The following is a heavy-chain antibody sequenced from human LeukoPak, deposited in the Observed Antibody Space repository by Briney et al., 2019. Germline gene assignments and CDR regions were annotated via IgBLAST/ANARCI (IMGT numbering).Heavy chain of an antibody. CDR1: GGSFSGYY. CDR2: INHSGST. D-gene: IGHD6-13*01. CDR3: ASRVGIAAAGTWHFQH. J-gene: IGHJ1*01. V-gene: IGHV4-34*01. Sequence: SETLSLTCAVYGGSFSGYYWSWIRQPPGKGLEWIGEINHSGSTNYNPSLKSRVTISVDTSKNQFSLKLSSVTAADTAVYYCASRVGIAAAGTWHFQHWGQGTLVAVSS.